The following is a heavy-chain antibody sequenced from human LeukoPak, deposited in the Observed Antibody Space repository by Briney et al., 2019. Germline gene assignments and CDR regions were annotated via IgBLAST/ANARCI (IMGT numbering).Heavy chain of an antibody. V-gene: IGHV4-38-2*01. Sequence: PSETLSLTCSVSGYSFTSGHYWGWIRQPPGKGLEWIANIYHTGSAHYNPSLKSRVTISVDTSKSQFSLRLTSVTAADTAVYYCARQVPGPYNYYGMDVWGQGTTVTVSS. CDR3: ARQVPGPYNYYGMDV. CDR2: IYHTGSA. J-gene: IGHJ6*02. CDR1: GYSFTSGHY.